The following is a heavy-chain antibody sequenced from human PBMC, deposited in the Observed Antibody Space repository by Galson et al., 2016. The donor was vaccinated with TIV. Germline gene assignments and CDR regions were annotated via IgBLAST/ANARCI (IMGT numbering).Heavy chain of an antibody. CDR2: IYSSGGT. Sequence: SETLSLTCTVSGESISGYYWGWVRQPAGKGLEWIGRIYSSGGTNYNPSLKSRVTMSVDTSKNQFSLRLSSLTAADTAVYYCARDIYYYGSGSYYKYWGQGTLVTVSS. J-gene: IGHJ4*02. CDR3: ARDIYYYGSGSYYKY. V-gene: IGHV4-4*07. CDR1: GESISGYY. D-gene: IGHD3-10*01.